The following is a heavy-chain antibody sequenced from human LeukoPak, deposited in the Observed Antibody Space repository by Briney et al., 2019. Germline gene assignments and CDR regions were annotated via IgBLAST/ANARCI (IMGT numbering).Heavy chain of an antibody. CDR3: ARDRSYGAFAS. J-gene: IGHJ4*02. CDR1: GFTFDDYG. D-gene: IGHD1-26*01. Sequence: GGSLRLSCAASGFTFDDYGMHWVRQAPGKGLEWVSGITWNGGSTGYADSVKGRFTISRDNAKNSLYLQMSSLRAEDTALYYCARDRSYGAFASWGQGTLVTVSS. CDR2: ITWNGGST. V-gene: IGHV3-20*04.